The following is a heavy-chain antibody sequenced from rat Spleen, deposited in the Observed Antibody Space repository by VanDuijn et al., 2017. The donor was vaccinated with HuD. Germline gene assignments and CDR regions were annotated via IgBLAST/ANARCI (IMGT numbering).Heavy chain of an antibody. CDR3: ARLGITLGAGHWFAY. CDR2: ITYDSVAS. D-gene: IGHD1-2*01. V-gene: IGHV5S13*01. Sequence: EVQLVESGGGLMQPGRSLKLSCAASGFTFSSFPMAWVRQAPKKGLEWVAYITYDSVASYYRDSVKGRFTISRDNAKNTQYLQMDSLRSEDTATYYCARLGITLGAGHWFAYWGQGTLVTVSS. CDR1: GFTFSSFP. J-gene: IGHJ3*01.